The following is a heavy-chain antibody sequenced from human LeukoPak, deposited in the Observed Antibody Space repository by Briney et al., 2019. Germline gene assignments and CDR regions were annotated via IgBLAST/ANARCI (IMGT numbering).Heavy chain of an antibody. D-gene: IGHD7-27*01. Sequence: SVTVSCKASGGTFSSYAISWVRQAPGQGLEWMGGIIPIFGTANYAQKFQGRVTITADESTSTAYMELSSLRSEGTAVYYCARGGGWGSPKGYFDYWGQGTLVTVSS. CDR1: GGTFSSYA. J-gene: IGHJ4*02. CDR3: ARGGGWGSPKGYFDY. V-gene: IGHV1-69*13. CDR2: IIPIFGTA.